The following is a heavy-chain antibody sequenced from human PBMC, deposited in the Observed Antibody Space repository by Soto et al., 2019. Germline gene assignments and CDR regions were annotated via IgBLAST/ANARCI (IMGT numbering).Heavy chain of an antibody. CDR1: GGTFSRYT. V-gene: IGHV1-69*02. CDR3: ARGANTAMAGGG. D-gene: IGHD5-18*01. J-gene: IGHJ4*02. CDR2: IIPILGIA. Sequence: QVQLVQSGAEVKKPGSSVKVSCKASGGTFSRYTISWVRQAPGQGLEWMGRIIPILGIANYAQKFQGRVTIXAXXSTSTAYMELSSLRSEDTAVYYCARGANTAMAGGGWGQGTLVTVSS.